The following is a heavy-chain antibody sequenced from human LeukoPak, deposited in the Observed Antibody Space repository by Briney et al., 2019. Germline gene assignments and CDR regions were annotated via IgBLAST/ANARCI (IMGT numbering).Heavy chain of an antibody. D-gene: IGHD3/OR15-3a*01. J-gene: IGHJ4*02. V-gene: IGHV3-30*18. CDR3: AKAHLLDWLLPFDY. CDR2: VSNDGGDK. CDR1: EFTFSSYA. Sequence: PRRSLRLSCTASEFTFSSYAMDWARQAPGKGLEWVALVSNDGGDKYYADSVKGRFTISRDNSKNTLYLQMNSLRGEDTGVYYCAKAHLLDWLLPFDYWGQGTLVTVSS.